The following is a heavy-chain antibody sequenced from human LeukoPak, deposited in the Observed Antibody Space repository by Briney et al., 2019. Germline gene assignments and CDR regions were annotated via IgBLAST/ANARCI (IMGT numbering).Heavy chain of an antibody. D-gene: IGHD3-22*01. Sequence: GGSLRLSCAASGFTFSSYAMSWVRQAPGKGLEWVSAISGSGGSTCYADSVKGRFTISRDNSKNTLYLQMNSLRAEDTAVYYCARQSVELSSGPKDPFDYWGQGTLVTVSS. V-gene: IGHV3-23*01. CDR3: ARQSVELSSGPKDPFDY. CDR2: ISGSGGST. CDR1: GFTFSSYA. J-gene: IGHJ4*02.